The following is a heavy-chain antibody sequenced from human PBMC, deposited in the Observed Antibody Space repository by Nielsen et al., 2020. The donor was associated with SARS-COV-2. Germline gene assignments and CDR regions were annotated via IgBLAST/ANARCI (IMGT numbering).Heavy chain of an antibody. J-gene: IGHJ4*02. CDR1: GYALSELS. D-gene: IGHD3-16*01. Sequence: ASVKVSCKVSGYALSELSMHWVRQAPGKGLEWMGSFDPEDGDTVYSQKFQGRITVTEDTSTDTAYMELSSLRSEDTAVYYCVAAETFPRGEFDFWGQGTLVTVSS. V-gene: IGHV1-24*01. CDR2: FDPEDGDT. CDR3: VAAETFPRGEFDF.